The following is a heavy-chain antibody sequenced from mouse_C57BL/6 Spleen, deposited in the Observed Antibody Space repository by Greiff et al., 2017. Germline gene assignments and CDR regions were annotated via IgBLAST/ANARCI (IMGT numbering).Heavy chain of an antibody. Sequence: VQLQQSGPELVKPGASVKISCKASGYSFTGYYMHWVKQSSEKSLEWIGEINPSTGGTSYNQKFKGKATLTVDTSSSTAYMQLKSLTSADSAVYYCARHGSSDYWGQGTTLTVSS. D-gene: IGHD1-3*01. V-gene: IGHV1-43*01. J-gene: IGHJ2*01. CDR2: INPSTGGT. CDR3: ARHGSSDY. CDR1: GYSFTGYY.